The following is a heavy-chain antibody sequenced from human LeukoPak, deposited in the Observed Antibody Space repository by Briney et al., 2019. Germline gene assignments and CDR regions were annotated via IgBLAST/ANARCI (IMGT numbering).Heavy chain of an antibody. Sequence: SVKVSCKASGGTFSSYAISWVRQAPGQGLEWMGGIIPIFGTTNYAQKFQDRVTITADKSTSTAYMELSSLRSEDTAVYYCARGDRDYDILTGYSKSWFDPWGQGTLVTVSS. CDR1: GGTFSSYA. J-gene: IGHJ5*02. D-gene: IGHD3-9*01. CDR2: IIPIFGTT. V-gene: IGHV1-69*06. CDR3: ARGDRDYDILTGYSKSWFDP.